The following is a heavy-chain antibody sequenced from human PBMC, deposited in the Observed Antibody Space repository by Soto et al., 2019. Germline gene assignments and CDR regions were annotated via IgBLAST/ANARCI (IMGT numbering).Heavy chain of an antibody. J-gene: IGHJ5*02. CDR3: ARSDDSWSGYYP. D-gene: IGHD3-3*01. CDR2: MNPNSGNT. CDR1: GGTFSSYD. V-gene: IGHV1-8*02. Sequence: ASVKVSCKASGGTFSSYDINWVRQATGQGLEWMGWMNPNSGNTGYAQKFQGRVTMTRNTSISTAYMELSSLRSEDTAVYYCARSDDSWSGYYPWGQGTLVTVSS.